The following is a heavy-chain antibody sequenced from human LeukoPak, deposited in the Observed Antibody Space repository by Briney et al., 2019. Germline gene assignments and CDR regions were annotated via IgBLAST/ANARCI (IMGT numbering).Heavy chain of an antibody. V-gene: IGHV3-23*01. CDR3: ASYSRLQFDP. J-gene: IGHJ5*02. CDR2: ISGSGGST. D-gene: IGHD2-15*01. Sequence: GGSLRLSCAASGFTFSSYAMSWVRQAPGKGLEWVSAISGSGGSTYYADSVKGRFTITRDNSKNTLYLQMNSLRAEDTAVYYCASYSRLQFDPWGQGTLVTVSS. CDR1: GFTFSSYA.